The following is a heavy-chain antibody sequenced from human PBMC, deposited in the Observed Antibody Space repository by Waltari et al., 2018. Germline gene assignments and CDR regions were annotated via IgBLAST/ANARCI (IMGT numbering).Heavy chain of an antibody. V-gene: IGHV3-33*05. CDR1: GFFFSPLG. Sequence: VQLVESGGGVVQPGRSLRIPCAASGFFFSPLGLPSIAQGPGRGLEWVEFISYDGSEKQYADSVNGRFTISRDNSNNTVSLQMNSLRDDDTSFYYCARDSAIRFLQWLPQSKWFDPWGQGTLVIVSS. J-gene: IGHJ5*02. D-gene: IGHD3-3*01. CDR2: ISYDGSEK. CDR3: ARDSAIRFLQWLPQSKWFDP.